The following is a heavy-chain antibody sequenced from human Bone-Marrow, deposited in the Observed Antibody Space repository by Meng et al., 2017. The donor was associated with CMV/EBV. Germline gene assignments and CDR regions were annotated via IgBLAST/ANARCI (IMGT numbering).Heavy chain of an antibody. CDR2: ISSSSSYI. CDR1: GFTFSSYS. V-gene: IGHV3-21*01. CDR3: ARGRYSSSWYMDDYYYYGMDV. J-gene: IGHJ6*02. Sequence: GESLKISCAASGFTFSSYSMNWVRQAPGKGLEWVSSISSSSSYIYYADSVKGRFTISRDNAKNSLYLQMNSLRAEDTAVYYCARGRYSSSWYMDDYYYYGMDVWGQGTTVTVSS. D-gene: IGHD6-13*01.